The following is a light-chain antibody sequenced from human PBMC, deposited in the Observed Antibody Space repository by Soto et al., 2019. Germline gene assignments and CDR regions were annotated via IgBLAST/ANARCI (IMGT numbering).Light chain of an antibody. V-gene: IGKV3-20*01. CDR2: NAS. J-gene: IGKJ1*01. CDR3: QQYGSSPRT. CDR1: QSVSSY. Sequence: EIVLTQSPATLSLSPGEGATLSCRASQSVSSYLAWYQQKPGQAPRLLIYNASNRATGIPARFSGSGSGTDFTLTISRLEPEDFAVYYCQQYGSSPRTFGQGTKVDIK.